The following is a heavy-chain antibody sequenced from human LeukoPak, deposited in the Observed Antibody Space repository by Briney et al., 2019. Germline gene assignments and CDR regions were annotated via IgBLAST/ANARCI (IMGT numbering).Heavy chain of an antibody. D-gene: IGHD2-2*01. Sequence: GGSLRLSCAASGFTFSTYGAHWVRQAPGKGLEWVAFIRYDGSHTYYADSVKGRFTISRDNSNNTVYLQMNNLRPEDTAVFYCARGQGYESYYYMDVWGKGTTVSVSS. CDR2: IRYDGSHT. V-gene: IGHV3-30*02. J-gene: IGHJ6*03. CDR1: GFTFSTYG. CDR3: ARGQGYESYYYMDV.